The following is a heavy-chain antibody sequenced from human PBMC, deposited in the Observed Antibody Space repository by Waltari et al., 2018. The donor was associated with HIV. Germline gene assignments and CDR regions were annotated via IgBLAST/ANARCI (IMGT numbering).Heavy chain of an antibody. J-gene: IGHJ3*02. V-gene: IGHV4-59*01. CDR3: ARTYSGSYPRGYAFNI. CDR2: IYYNGNT. D-gene: IGHD1-26*01. CDR1: GGSIRDYY. Sequence: QVQLQESGPGLVKPSETLSLTCTVSGGSIRDYYWSWNRQPPGKGLELIGFIYYNGNTNYNPSLKSRVTISMGTSRNHFSLQLTSVTAADTAVYYCARTYSGSYPRGYAFNIWGQGTMVTVSS.